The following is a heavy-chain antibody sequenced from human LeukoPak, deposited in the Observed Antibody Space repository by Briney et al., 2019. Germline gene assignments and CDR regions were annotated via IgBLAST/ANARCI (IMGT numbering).Heavy chain of an antibody. CDR2: IYYTGST. CDR1: GGSVSSGGYY. CDR3: ARPLNTVHDTFDV. Sequence: SETLSLTCTVSGGSVSSGGYYWVWIRQRPGKGLEWIGYIYYTGSTSYNPSLKSRLTIAVDTSKNQFSLKLSSVTAADTAVYYCARPLNTVHDTFDVWGQGAMVTVSS. V-gene: IGHV4-31*03. J-gene: IGHJ3*01. D-gene: IGHD4-11*01.